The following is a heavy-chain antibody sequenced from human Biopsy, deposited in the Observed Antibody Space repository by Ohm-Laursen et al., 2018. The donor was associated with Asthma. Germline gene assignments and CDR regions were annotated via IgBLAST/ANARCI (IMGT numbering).Heavy chain of an antibody. CDR3: ARAQDYYDSRGYYRSFDY. J-gene: IGHJ4*02. D-gene: IGHD3-22*01. Sequence: SDTLSLTCTVSYGSITSGGYYWTWIRQPPGKGQEWIGFIYYSGSTYYNPPLKSRVSISIDTAKNQFSLKLSSVTAADTAVYYCARAQDYYDSRGYYRSFDYWGQGTLVTVSS. CDR1: YGSITSGGYY. CDR2: IYYSGST. V-gene: IGHV4-31*03.